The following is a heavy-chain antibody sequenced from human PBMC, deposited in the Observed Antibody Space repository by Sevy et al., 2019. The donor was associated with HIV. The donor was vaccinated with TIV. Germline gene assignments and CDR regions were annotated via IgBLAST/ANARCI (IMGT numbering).Heavy chain of an antibody. CDR1: GHTLSQLS. J-gene: IGHJ4*02. CDR2: FDPEDGET. Sequence: ASVKVSCKVSGHTLSQLSMHWVRQAPGKGLEWMGSFDPEDGETLYAQKFQGRVTMTEDTSTDTAYMELRTLRSEETAVYYCATTKDYYDSSGAPFDYWGQGTLVTVSS. V-gene: IGHV1-24*01. CDR3: ATTKDYYDSSGAPFDY. D-gene: IGHD3-22*01.